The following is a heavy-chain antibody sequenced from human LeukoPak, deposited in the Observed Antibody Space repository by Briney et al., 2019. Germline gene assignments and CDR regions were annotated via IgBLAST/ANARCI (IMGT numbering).Heavy chain of an antibody. CDR3: ASSGDEDYGDAFDI. V-gene: IGHV3-21*01. CDR2: ISSSSSYI. CDR1: GFTFSSYS. D-gene: IGHD2-15*01. Sequence: GGSLRLSCAASGFTFSSYSMNWVRQAPGKGLEWVSSISSSSSYIYYADSVKGRFTISRDNAKNSLYLQMNSLRAGDTAVYYCASSGDEDYGDAFDIWGQGTIVTVSS. J-gene: IGHJ3*02.